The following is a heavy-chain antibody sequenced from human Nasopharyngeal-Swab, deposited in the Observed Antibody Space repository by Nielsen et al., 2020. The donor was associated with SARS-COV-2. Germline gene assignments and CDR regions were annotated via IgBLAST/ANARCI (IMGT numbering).Heavy chain of an antibody. V-gene: IGHV4-61*01. D-gene: IGHD1-1*01. CDR2: IHHSGSP. J-gene: IGHJ6*03. CDR3: ARGYYNFWNGYYHYYMDV. CDR1: GGSVSSGSYY. Sequence: ESLKISCSVSGGSVSSGSYYWSWIRQPPGKGLEWIGYIHHSGSPSYSPSLKSRVTMSVDTSKNQFSLKLISVTAADAAVYYCARGYYNFWNGYYHYYMDVWGKGATVTASS.